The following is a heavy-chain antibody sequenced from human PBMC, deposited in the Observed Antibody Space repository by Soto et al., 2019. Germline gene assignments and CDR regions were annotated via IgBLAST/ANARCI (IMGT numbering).Heavy chain of an antibody. CDR1: GFTFSSYA. CDR2: ISGSGGST. J-gene: IGHJ5*02. CDR3: AKNGRAAAMYNWFDP. D-gene: IGHD6-13*01. Sequence: GSLRLSCAASGFTFSSYAMSWVRQAPGKGLEWVSAISGSGGSTYYADSVKGRFTISRDNSKNTLYLQMSSLRAEDTAVYYCAKNGRAAAMYNWFDPWGQGTLVTVSS. V-gene: IGHV3-23*01.